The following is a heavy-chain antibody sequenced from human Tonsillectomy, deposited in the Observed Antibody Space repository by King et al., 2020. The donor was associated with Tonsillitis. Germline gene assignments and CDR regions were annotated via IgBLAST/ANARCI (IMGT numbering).Heavy chain of an antibody. D-gene: IGHD6-19*01. J-gene: IGHJ4*02. CDR2: ISSNGGST. Sequence: VQLVESGGGLVQPGGSLRLSCSASGFTFSPYTMHWVRQAPGKGLEYVSAISSNGGSTYYADSVKGRFTISRDNSKDTLYLQMSSLRAEDTAVYYCVKETSGWYDYWGQGTLVTLS. CDR1: GFTFSPYT. CDR3: VKETSGWYDY. V-gene: IGHV3-64D*06.